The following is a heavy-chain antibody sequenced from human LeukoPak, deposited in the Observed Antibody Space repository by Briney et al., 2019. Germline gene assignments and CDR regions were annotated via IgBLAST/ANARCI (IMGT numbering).Heavy chain of an antibody. CDR3: AKGDSSGYYYSYFDY. CDR1: GLTFSSYA. V-gene: IGHV3-23*01. J-gene: IGHJ4*02. CDR2: ISGSGGGT. D-gene: IGHD3-22*01. Sequence: GGSLRLSCAASGLTFSSYAMSWVRQAPGKGLEWVSVISGSGGGTYYADSVKGRFTISRDNSGNTLSLQMNSLRAEDTAVYYCAKGDSSGYYYSYFDYWGQGALVTVSS.